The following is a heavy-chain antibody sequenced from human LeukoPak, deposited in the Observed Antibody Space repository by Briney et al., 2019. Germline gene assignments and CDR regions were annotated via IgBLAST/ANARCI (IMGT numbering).Heavy chain of an antibody. CDR3: TTDLSNDYSNY. J-gene: IGHJ4*02. D-gene: IGHD4-11*01. V-gene: IGHV3-15*01. Sequence: GGSLRLSCAASGFTFSDHYMDWVRQAPGKGLEWVGRIKSKTDGGTTDYAAPVKGRFTISRDDSKNTLYLQMNSLKTEDTAAYYCTTDLSNDYSNYWGQGTLVTVSS. CDR2: IKSKTDGGTT. CDR1: GFTFSDHY.